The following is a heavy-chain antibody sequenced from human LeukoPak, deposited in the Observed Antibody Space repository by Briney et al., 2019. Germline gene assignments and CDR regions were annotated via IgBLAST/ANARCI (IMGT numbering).Heavy chain of an antibody. D-gene: IGHD6-19*01. CDR1: GGSISSYY. CDR3: ARGISGWYGQFDS. J-gene: IGHJ4*02. V-gene: IGHV4-59*01. CDR2: ISYSGSR. Sequence: PSETLSLTCTVSGGSISSYYWSWIRQPPGKGLEWIGYISYSGSRSYNPSLRSRVTMSVDTSKIQFSLNLRSVTAADTAVYYCARGISGWYGQFDSWGQGTLVTVSS.